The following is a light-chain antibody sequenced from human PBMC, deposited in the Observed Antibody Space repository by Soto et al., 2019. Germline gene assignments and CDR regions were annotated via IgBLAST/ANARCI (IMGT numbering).Light chain of an antibody. Sequence: EIVLTQSPGTLSLSPGERATLSCRASQSVRNNYLAWYQQKPGQAPRLLIYGASTRATGIPDRFSGSGSGTHFSLTISRLEPEDFAVFYCQQYSSSPQFTFGPGTKVDIK. CDR1: QSVRNNY. CDR3: QQYSSSPQFT. V-gene: IGKV3-20*01. CDR2: GAS. J-gene: IGKJ3*01.